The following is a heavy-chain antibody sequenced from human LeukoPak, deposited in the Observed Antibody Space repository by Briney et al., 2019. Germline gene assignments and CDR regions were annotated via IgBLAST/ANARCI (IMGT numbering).Heavy chain of an antibody. Sequence: GGSLRLSCAASGFTFSSHWMSWVRQAPGKGLEWVANIKKDGSEKYYVDAVKGRFTISRDSAKNSLYLQMNSLRAEDTAVYYCARAWRITMVRGVIALDYWGQGTLVTVSS. CDR1: GFTFSSHW. V-gene: IGHV3-7*01. D-gene: IGHD3-10*01. J-gene: IGHJ4*02. CDR3: ARAWRITMVRGVIALDY. CDR2: IKKDGSEK.